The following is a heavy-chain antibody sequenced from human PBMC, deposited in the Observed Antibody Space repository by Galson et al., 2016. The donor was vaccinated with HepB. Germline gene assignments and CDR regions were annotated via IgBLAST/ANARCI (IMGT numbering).Heavy chain of an antibody. CDR1: GFRFDDYT. CDR3: AKDRNYGDSSYGMDV. J-gene: IGHJ6*02. Sequence: SLRLSCAASGFRFDDYTMHWVRQAPGKGLEWVSGINWNGAGIGYADSVKGRFTISRDNAKSSLFLQLNSLSAKDTALYYCAKDRNYGDSSYGMDVWGQGTTVTVSS. D-gene: IGHD4-17*01. V-gene: IGHV3-9*01. CDR2: INWNGAGI.